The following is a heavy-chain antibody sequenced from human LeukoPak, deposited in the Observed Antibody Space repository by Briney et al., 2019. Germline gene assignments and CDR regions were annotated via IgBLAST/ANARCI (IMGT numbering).Heavy chain of an antibody. Sequence: PGGSLRLSCAASGFTFSSYAMSWVRQAPGKGLEWVSAISGSGGSTYYADSVKGRFTISRDNAKNSLYLQMNSLRAEDTAVYYCARDTVVVRYENWFDPWGQGTLVTVSS. V-gene: IGHV3-23*01. D-gene: IGHD2-2*01. J-gene: IGHJ5*02. CDR2: ISGSGGST. CDR3: ARDTVVVRYENWFDP. CDR1: GFTFSSYA.